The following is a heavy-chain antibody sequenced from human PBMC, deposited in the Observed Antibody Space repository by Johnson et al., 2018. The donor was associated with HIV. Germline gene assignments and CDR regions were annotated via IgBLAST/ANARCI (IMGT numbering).Heavy chain of an antibody. CDR1: GFTFSSYA. CDR3: AIVQLLADDVFNI. J-gene: IGHJ3*02. Sequence: QVQLVESGGGVVQPGRSLRLSCAASGFTFSSYAMHWVRQAPGKGLEWVAVISYDGSNKYYADSVKGRFTISRDNSKNTLYLQMNSLRAEDTAVYYCAIVQLLADDVFNIWGQGKWSPSPQ. CDR2: ISYDGSNK. V-gene: IGHV3-30*04. D-gene: IGHD3-10*01.